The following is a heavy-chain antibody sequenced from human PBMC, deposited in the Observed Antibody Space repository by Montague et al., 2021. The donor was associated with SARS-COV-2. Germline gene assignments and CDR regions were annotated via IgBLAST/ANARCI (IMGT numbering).Heavy chain of an antibody. V-gene: IGHV4-59*12. Sequence: SETLSLTCTVSGGSISAYYWSWIRQSPGKGLECIGYTSYSGRTDYNPPLKSRVTISLDTSKKQFSLKLSSVTAADTAVYYCARGGNSYVAPYDYDAIDVGGQGTTVTVSS. CDR1: GGSISAYY. CDR3: ARGGNSYVAPYDYDAIDV. J-gene: IGHJ6*02. D-gene: IGHD3-22*01. CDR2: TSYSGRT.